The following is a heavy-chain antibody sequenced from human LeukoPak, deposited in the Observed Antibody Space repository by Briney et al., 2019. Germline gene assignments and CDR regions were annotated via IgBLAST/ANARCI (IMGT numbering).Heavy chain of an antibody. Sequence: PGGSLRLSCAASWFTVSSNYMSWVRQAPGKGLEWVSVIYSGGSTYYADSVKGRFTISRDNSKNTLYLQMNSLRAEDTAVYYCARTLVVTANQYYFDYWGQGTLVTVSS. CDR1: WFTVSSNY. J-gene: IGHJ4*02. V-gene: IGHV3-53*01. CDR2: IYSGGST. CDR3: ARTLVVTANQYYFDY. D-gene: IGHD2-21*02.